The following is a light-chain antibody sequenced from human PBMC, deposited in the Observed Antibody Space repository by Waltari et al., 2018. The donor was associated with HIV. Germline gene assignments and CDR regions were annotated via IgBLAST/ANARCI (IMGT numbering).Light chain of an antibody. CDR2: YAS. Sequence: EIVLTQSPDVQSVTPKEKVTITCRASQSIGSNLHWYQQKPDQSPKLLIKYASRSFSGVPSRFSGSGSGTDFTLTIRGMEAEDAATYYCHQSSSLPHTFGQGTKLEIK. CDR1: QSIGSN. CDR3: HQSSSLPHT. J-gene: IGKJ2*01. V-gene: IGKV6-21*01.